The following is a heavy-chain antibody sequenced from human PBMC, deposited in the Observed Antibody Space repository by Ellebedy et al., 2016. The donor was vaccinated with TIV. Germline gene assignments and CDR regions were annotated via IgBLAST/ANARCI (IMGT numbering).Heavy chain of an antibody. CDR2: IRQDGSK. V-gene: IGHV3-7*03. D-gene: IGHD4-17*01. CDR1: GFSFSSYW. CDR3: ARDGAYGDYAPGQYGMDV. Sequence: GGSLRLSCAVSGFSFSSYWMSWVRQAPGKGLEWVANIRQDGSKNYVDSVKGRFTISRDNAQNSLYLQMNSLRVEVTAVYFCARDGAYGDYAPGQYGMDVWGQGTTVIVS. J-gene: IGHJ6*02.